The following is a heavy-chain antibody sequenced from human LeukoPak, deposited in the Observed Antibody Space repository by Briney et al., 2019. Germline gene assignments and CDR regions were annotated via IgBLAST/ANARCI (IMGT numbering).Heavy chain of an antibody. CDR1: GGSISSYY. D-gene: IGHD3-22*01. J-gene: IGHJ5*02. CDR3: ASLRYDSSAYDHPLPHH. V-gene: IGHV4-34*01. CDR2: INHSGRP. Sequence: SETLSLTCTVSGGSISSYYWSWIRQPPGKGLEWIGEINHSGRPNYSPSLKSRVAISIDMSKNEFSLRLSSVTAADTAMYYCASLRYDSSAYDHPLPHHWGQGTQVTVSS.